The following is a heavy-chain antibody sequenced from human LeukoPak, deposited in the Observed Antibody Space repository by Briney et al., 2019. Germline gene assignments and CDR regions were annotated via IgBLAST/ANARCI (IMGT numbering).Heavy chain of an antibody. V-gene: IGHV3-66*01. J-gene: IGHJ4*02. CDR3: ARSETIVRPFDY. Sequence: GGSLRLSCAASGFTVSSTYMSWVRQAPGQGLVWVSVIYSGGNTYYADSVKGRFTISRDNSKNTLYLQMNSLRAEDTAVYYCARSETIVRPFDYWGQGTLVTVSS. CDR1: GFTVSSTY. D-gene: IGHD4-11*01. CDR2: IYSGGNT.